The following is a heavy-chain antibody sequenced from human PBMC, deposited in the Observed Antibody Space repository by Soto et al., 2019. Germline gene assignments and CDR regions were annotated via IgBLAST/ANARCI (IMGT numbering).Heavy chain of an antibody. CDR2: LYYSGNT. Sequence: SETLSLTCTVSGASISTYYWTWIRQAPGKGLEWIGYLYYSGNTNYNPSLKSRVTMSVDTSKNHFYLTLTSATAADTAVYFCARGGSEGGLDVWGQGTTVTVSS. D-gene: IGHD3-10*01. V-gene: IGHV4-59*01. CDR3: ARGGSEGGLDV. J-gene: IGHJ6*02. CDR1: GASISTYY.